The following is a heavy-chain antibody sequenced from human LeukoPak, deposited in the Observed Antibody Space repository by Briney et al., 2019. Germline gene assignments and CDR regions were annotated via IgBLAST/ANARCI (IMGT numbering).Heavy chain of an antibody. D-gene: IGHD1/OR15-1a*01. CDR3: ARDRRREQLHALDI. CDR1: GGSITSYF. Sequence: PSETLSLTCTVSGGSITSYFWSWIRRPPGKGLEWIAYSHYSDHTNYNPSLKSRVTISVDTSKNQFSLMLSSVTAADTAVYYCARDRRREQLHALDIWGQGTMVTVSS. V-gene: IGHV4-59*01. J-gene: IGHJ3*02. CDR2: SHYSDHT.